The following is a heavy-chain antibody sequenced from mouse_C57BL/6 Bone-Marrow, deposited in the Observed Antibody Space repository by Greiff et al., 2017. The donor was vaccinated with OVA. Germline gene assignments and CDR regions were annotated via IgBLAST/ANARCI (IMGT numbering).Heavy chain of an antibody. Sequence: EVHLVESGGDLVKPGGSLKLSCAASGFTFSSYGMSWVRQTPDKRLEWVATISSGGSYTYYPDSVKGRFTITRDTAKNTPYLQMSSLKSEDTAMFYCAGPTGKRGMDYGGRGTWVTVSS. CDR3: AGPTGKRGMDY. V-gene: IGHV5-6*01. D-gene: IGHD4-1*01. CDR1: GFTFSSYG. J-gene: IGHJ4*01. CDR2: ISSGGSYT.